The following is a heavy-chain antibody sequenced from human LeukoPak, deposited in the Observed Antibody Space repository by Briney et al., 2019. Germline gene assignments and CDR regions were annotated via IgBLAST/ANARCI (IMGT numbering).Heavy chain of an antibody. Sequence: ASVKVSCKASGGTFSSYAISWVRQAPGQGLEWMGRIIPILGIANYAQKFQGRVTITADKSTSTAYMELSSLRSEDTAVYYCARDPPQWELLAYFDYWGRGTLVTVSS. CDR1: GGTFSSYA. D-gene: IGHD1-26*01. J-gene: IGHJ4*02. CDR2: IIPILGIA. CDR3: ARDPPQWELLAYFDY. V-gene: IGHV1-69*04.